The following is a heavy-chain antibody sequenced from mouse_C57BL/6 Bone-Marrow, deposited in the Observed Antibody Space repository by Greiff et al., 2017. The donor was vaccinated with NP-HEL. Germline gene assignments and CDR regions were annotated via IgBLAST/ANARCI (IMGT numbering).Heavy chain of an antibody. V-gene: IGHV1-61*01. CDR3: ASSYYYGSSYGY. D-gene: IGHD1-1*01. CDR1: GYTFTSYW. J-gene: IGHJ2*01. CDR2: IYPSDSET. Sequence: QVQLQQPGAELVRPGSSVKLSCKASGYTFTSYWMDWVKQRPGQGLEWIGNIYPSDSETHYNQKFKDKATLTVDKSSSTAYMQLSSLTSEDSAVDYCASSYYYGSSYGYWGQGTTLTVSS.